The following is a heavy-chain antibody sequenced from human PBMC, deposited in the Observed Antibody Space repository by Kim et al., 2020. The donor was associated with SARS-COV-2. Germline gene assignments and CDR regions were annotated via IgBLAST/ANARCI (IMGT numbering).Heavy chain of an antibody. Sequence: GTAYYNLPLKTPVTSSVDTSKNQFSLKLTSVTAGDTAVYYCARGGALDYWGQGTLVTVSS. V-gene: IGHV4-28*03. CDR2: GTA. J-gene: IGHJ4*02. D-gene: IGHD1-26*01. CDR3: ARGGALDY.